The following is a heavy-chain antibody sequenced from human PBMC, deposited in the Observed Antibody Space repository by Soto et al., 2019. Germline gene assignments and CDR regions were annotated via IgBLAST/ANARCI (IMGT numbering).Heavy chain of an antibody. Sequence: QLQLQESGPGLVKPSETLSLTCTVSGGSISSSSYYWGWIRQPPGKGLEWIGSIYYSGSTYYNPPLKSRVTISVDTSKNQFSLKLSSVTAADTAVYYCARHARIAAAGRFYYYGMDVWGQGTTVTVSS. D-gene: IGHD6-13*01. CDR2: IYYSGST. V-gene: IGHV4-39*01. CDR3: ARHARIAAAGRFYYYGMDV. J-gene: IGHJ6*02. CDR1: GGSISSSSYY.